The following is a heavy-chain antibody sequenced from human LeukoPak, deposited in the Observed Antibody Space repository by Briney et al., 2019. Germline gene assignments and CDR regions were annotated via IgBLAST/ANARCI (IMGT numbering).Heavy chain of an antibody. V-gene: IGHV3-23*01. J-gene: IGHJ4*02. CDR2: ISGSGGST. D-gene: IGHD2-2*02. CDR3: ARGGRYCTTTDCYIGK. CDR1: GFIFSNYA. Sequence: GGSLKLSCAASGFIFSNYAMNWVRQAPGKGLEWVSGISGSGGSTYYADSVQGRITISRDNSKNTLYLQMNSLRAEDTAIYHCARGGRYCTTTDCYIGKWGQGTGDSVSS.